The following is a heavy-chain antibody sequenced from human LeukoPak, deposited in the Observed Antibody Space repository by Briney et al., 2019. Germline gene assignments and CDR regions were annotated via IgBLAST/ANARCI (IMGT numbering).Heavy chain of an antibody. V-gene: IGHV4-34*08. CDR1: GGTFSGYY. D-gene: IGHD6-13*01. J-gene: IGHJ5*02. CDR3: WGAAAYEGEDP. Sequence: SETLSLTCAVSGGTFSGYYRSWIRQPPGKGLEWIGVIHHRGSTNKNPSLKSGVKQSVDTSKNQCSLKLSSVTAADTAVYYCWGAAAYEGEDPWGQGTLVTVSS. CDR2: IHHRGST.